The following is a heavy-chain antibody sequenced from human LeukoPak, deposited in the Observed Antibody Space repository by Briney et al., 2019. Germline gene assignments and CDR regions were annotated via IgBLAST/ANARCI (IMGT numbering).Heavy chain of an antibody. Sequence: GGSLRLSCAAAGFTVSSNYMSWVREAPGKGLEWVSIISTDGTTYSADSVKGRFPMSRDNSRNRLYLQMNTLTVEDTAIYYSARRLLTGGVTDFFDFWGQGALVTVSS. V-gene: IGHV3-66*04. CDR1: GFTVSSNY. J-gene: IGHJ4*02. CDR3: ARRLLTGGVTDFFDF. D-gene: IGHD2-21*02. CDR2: ISTDGTT.